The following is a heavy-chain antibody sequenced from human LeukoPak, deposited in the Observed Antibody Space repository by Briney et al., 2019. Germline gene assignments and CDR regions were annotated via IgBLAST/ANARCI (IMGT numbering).Heavy chain of an antibody. V-gene: IGHV4-59*01. J-gene: IGHJ4*02. CDR1: GGSFSGYY. CDR3: ARSGAISAGTSKSGFDY. Sequence: SETLSLTCAVYGGSFSGYYWSWIRQAPGKGLEWIGHFFNSGNTKYNPSLKSRVTLSGDTSKNQFSLKLRSVTAADTGVYYCARSGAISAGTSKSGFDYWGQGTQVSVSS. CDR2: FFNSGNT. D-gene: IGHD6-13*01.